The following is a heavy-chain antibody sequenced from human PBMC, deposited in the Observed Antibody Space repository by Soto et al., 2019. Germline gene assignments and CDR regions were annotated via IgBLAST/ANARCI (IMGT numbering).Heavy chain of an antibody. CDR3: ARMEYYDYVWGSYCNALGFDY. J-gene: IGHJ4*02. Sequence: SETLSLTCAVYGGSFSGYYWSWIRQPPGKGLEWIGEINHSGSTNYNPSLKSRVTISVDTSKNQFSLKLSSVTAADTAVYYCARMEYYDYVWGSYCNALGFDYWGQGTLVTVSS. V-gene: IGHV4-34*01. CDR2: INHSGST. CDR1: GGSFSGYY. D-gene: IGHD3-16*01.